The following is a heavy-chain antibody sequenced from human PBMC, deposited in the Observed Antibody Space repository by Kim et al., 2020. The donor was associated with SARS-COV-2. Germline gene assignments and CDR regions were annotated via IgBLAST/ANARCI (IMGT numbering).Heavy chain of an antibody. V-gene: IGHV3-23*03. CDR2: IYADGET. Sequence: GGSLRLSCAASGFTFNDYAMAWVRQAPGERLQWVSHIYADGETQYADSVKGRVTISRDNSRRMVFLHMSGLRVDDTAIYYCAKLSTNFYDTSAYFHYWGPGTLVTVSS. D-gene: IGHD3-22*01. J-gene: IGHJ4*02. CDR1: GFTFNDYA. CDR3: AKLSTNFYDTSAYFHY.